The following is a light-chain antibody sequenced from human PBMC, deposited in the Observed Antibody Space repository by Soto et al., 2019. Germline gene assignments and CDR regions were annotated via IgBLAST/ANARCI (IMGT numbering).Light chain of an antibody. V-gene: IGKV3-15*01. CDR1: QSVGSD. CDR2: GGS. J-gene: IGKJ1*01. CDR3: QQYNNWPIT. Sequence: EIVMTQSPATLSVSPGERATLSCRASQSVGSDLAWYQQKPGQAPRLLIYGGSTRATGIPARVSGSGSGTEFTLTISSLQSEDFAVYYCQQYNNWPITFGQGTKVDIK.